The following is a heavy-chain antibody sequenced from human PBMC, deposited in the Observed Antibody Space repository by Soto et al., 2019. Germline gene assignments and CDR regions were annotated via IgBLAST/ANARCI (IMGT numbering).Heavy chain of an antibody. V-gene: IGHV1-18*01. CDR2: VSAYNGNT. Sequence: ASVKVSCKASGYTFTRYYINCVRQAPGQGLEWMGWVSAYNGNTHYEQKLQGRVTLTTDTSTSTAYMELRSLRSDDTAVYFCARGAQWDFLSDYWGQGTLVTVSS. J-gene: IGHJ4*02. D-gene: IGHD1-26*01. CDR3: ARGAQWDFLSDY. CDR1: GYTFTRYY.